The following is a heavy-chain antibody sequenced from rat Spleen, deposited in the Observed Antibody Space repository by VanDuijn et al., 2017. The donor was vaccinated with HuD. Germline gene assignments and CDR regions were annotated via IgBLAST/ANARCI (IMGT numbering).Heavy chain of an antibody. J-gene: IGHJ1*01. Sequence: EVQLVESGGGLVQPGRSLKLSCAASGFTFSDYYMAWVRQAPKKGLEWVASISYDGTATYYRDSVKGRFTLSRDNAKSTLYLQMGSLRSEDTATYYCAKDHRYSELYWYFDFWGPGTMVTVSS. CDR2: ISYDGTAT. CDR1: GFTFSDYY. CDR3: AKDHRYSELYWYFDF. V-gene: IGHV5-7*01. D-gene: IGHD1-11*01.